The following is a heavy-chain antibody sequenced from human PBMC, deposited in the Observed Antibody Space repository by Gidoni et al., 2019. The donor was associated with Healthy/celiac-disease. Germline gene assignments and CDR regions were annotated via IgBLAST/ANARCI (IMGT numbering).Heavy chain of an antibody. Sequence: QVHLQESVPALLKPSETLSLTCTVSGGSLSGYYWSWIRQPPGKGLESLGYNFYTGSTTYNPSLKSRVTISINTSKNQLSLKLSSVTDADTAMYDCARRYSSGWHYGFDIWGQGTMVTVSS. CDR3: ARRYSSGWHYGFDI. J-gene: IGHJ3*02. D-gene: IGHD6-19*01. CDR1: GGSLSGYY. V-gene: IGHV4-59*01. CDR2: NFYTGST.